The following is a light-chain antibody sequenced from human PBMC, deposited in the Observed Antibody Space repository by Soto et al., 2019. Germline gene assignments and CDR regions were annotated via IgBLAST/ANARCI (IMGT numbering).Light chain of an antibody. CDR3: QQYNSWPRT. Sequence: EIVMTQSPATLSVSPGERATLSSRASQSVSNNLAWYQQKPGQAPRLLIYGASTKATGIPARFSGSGSGTEFTLIISSLQSEDFAVYCCQQYNSWPRTFGQGTKVDIK. CDR2: GAS. CDR1: QSVSNN. V-gene: IGKV3-15*01. J-gene: IGKJ1*01.